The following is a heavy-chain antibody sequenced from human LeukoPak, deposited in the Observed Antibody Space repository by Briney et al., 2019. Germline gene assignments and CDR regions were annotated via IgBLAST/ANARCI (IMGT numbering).Heavy chain of an antibody. CDR2: IYWDDDK. J-gene: IGHJ4*02. CDR1: GFSLTTTGVG. CDR3: AHRGLGGIPAAFGNYFDY. Sequence: SGPTLVKPTQTLTLTCTFSGFSLTTTGVGVGWIRQPPGKALEWLALIYWDDDKRYSPSLKSRLTITKDTSKTQVVLTLTNMDPVDTATYYCAHRGLGGIPAAFGNYFDYWGQGTLVTVSS. V-gene: IGHV2-5*02. D-gene: IGHD2-2*01.